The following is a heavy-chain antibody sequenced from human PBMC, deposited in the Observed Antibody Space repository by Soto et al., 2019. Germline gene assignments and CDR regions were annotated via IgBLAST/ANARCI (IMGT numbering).Heavy chain of an antibody. V-gene: IGHV1-69*13. CDR2: IIPIFGTA. Sequence: SVKVSCKASGGTFSSYAISWVRQAPGQGLEWMGGIIPIFGTANYAQKFQGRVTITADESTSTAYMGLSSLRSEDTAVYYCARDLGSSLGYYYGMDVWGQGTTVTVSS. J-gene: IGHJ6*02. CDR1: GGTFSSYA. CDR3: ARDLGSSLGYYYGMDV. D-gene: IGHD6-6*01.